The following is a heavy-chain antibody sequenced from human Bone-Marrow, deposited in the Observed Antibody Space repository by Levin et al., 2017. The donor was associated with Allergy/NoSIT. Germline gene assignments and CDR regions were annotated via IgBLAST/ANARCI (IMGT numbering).Heavy chain of an antibody. CDR3: ARASGRYYYYYGMDG. CDR1: GFTFSSYA. V-gene: IGHV3-30-3*01. CDR2: ISYDGSNK. Sequence: GGSLRLSCAASGFTFSSYAMHWVRQAPGKGLEWVAVISYDGSNKYYADSVKGRFTISRDNSKNTLYLQMNSLRAEDTAVYYCARASGRYYYYYGMDGWGQGTTVTVSS. J-gene: IGHJ6*02.